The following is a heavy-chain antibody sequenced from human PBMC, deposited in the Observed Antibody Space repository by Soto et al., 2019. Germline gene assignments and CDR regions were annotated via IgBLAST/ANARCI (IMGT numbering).Heavy chain of an antibody. V-gene: IGHV1-69*13. CDR2: IIPIFGTA. CDR1: GGTFSSYA. Sequence: SVKVSCKASGGTFSSYAISWVRQAPGQGLEWMGGIIPIFGTANYAQKFQGRVTITADESTSTAYMELSSLRSEDTAVYYCARLSDTAMVTGYYYGMDVWGQGTMVTVSS. CDR3: ARLSDTAMVTGYYYGMDV. D-gene: IGHD5-18*01. J-gene: IGHJ6*02.